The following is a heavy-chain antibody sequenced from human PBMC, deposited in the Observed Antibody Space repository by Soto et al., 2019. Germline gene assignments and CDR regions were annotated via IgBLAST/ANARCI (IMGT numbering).Heavy chain of an antibody. CDR1: GFTFSSYW. J-gene: IGHJ4*02. CDR3: ARDQTVAGTGVDY. D-gene: IGHD6-19*01. V-gene: IGHV3-7*01. Sequence: GGSLRLSCAASGFTFSSYWMSWVRQAPGKGLEWVANIKQDGSEKYYVDSVKGRFTISRDNAKNSLYLQMNSLRAEDTAVYYCARDQTVAGTGVDYWGQGTLVTVSS. CDR2: IKQDGSEK.